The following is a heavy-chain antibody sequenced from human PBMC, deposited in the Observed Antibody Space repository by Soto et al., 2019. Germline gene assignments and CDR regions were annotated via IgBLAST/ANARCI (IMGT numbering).Heavy chain of an antibody. J-gene: IGHJ6*02. CDR2: MNPNSGNT. V-gene: IGHV1-8*01. Sequence: ASVKVSCKASGYTFTSYDINWLRQATGQGLEWMGWMNPNSGNTGYAQKFQGRVTMTRNTSISTAYMELSSLRSEDTAVYYCARGAPYYDFWSGYFSPRHYYYYYGMNVWGQGTTVTVSS. CDR3: ARGAPYYDFWSGYFSPRHYYYYYGMNV. D-gene: IGHD3-3*01. CDR1: GYTFTSYD.